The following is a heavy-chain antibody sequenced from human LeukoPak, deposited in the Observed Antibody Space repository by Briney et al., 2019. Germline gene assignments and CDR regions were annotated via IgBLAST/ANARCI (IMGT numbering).Heavy chain of an antibody. Sequence: ASVKVSCKASGYTFTSYDINWVRQAPGQGLEWMGWMNPNSGNTGYAQKFQGRVTMTRNTSISTAYMELSSLRSEDTAVYCCARGKSTSWLVRDYWGQGTLVTVSS. CDR2: MNPNSGNT. J-gene: IGHJ4*02. CDR3: ARGKSTSWLVRDY. D-gene: IGHD2-2*01. V-gene: IGHV1-8*01. CDR1: GYTFTSYD.